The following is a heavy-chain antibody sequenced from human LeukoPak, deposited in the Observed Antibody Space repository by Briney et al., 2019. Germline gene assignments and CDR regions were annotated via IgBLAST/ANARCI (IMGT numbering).Heavy chain of an antibody. J-gene: IGHJ4*02. V-gene: IGHV3-23*01. CDR3: AKDGYTEWLGLYYFDY. CDR1: GLTFSSHG. Sequence: PPRSLRISSAASGLTFSSHGMTWVGHVPWKGLHPVSTLSGSGGRTCYADSVKGRFTISRDNSKNTLYLQMNSLRAEDTALYYCAKDGYTEWLGLYYFDYWGQGTLVTVSS. D-gene: IGHD6-19*01. CDR2: LSGSGGRT.